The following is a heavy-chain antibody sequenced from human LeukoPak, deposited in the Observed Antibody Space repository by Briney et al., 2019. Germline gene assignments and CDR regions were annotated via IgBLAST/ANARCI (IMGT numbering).Heavy chain of an antibody. J-gene: IGHJ4*02. Sequence: GGSLRLSCAASGFTVSSNYMSWVRQAPGKGLEWVSVIYSGGSTYYADSVKGRFTISRDNSKNTLYLQMNSLRAEDTAVYYCARDSTEAYSGYYYFDYWGQGTLVTVSS. CDR3: ARDSTEAYSGYYYFDY. CDR2: IYSGGST. CDR1: GFTVSSNY. V-gene: IGHV3-53*01. D-gene: IGHD5-12*01.